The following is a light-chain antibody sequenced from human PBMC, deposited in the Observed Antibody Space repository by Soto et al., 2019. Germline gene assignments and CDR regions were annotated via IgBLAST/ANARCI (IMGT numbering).Light chain of an antibody. CDR2: EVS. V-gene: IGLV2-14*01. J-gene: IGLJ2*01. Sequence: QSALTQPASVSGSPGQSITISCTGTSSDVGGYIYVSWYQQHPGKAPKLMIYEVSNRPSGVSNRFSGSKSGNTASLTISGLQAEDEADYYCSSYTSSNTLYVVFGGGTKVTVL. CDR1: SSDVGGYIY. CDR3: SSYTSSNTLYVV.